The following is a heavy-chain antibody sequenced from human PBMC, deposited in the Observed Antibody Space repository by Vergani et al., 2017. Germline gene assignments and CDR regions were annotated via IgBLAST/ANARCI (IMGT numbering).Heavy chain of an antibody. CDR1: GGSISSSSYY. CDR2: IYYSGST. V-gene: IGHV4-39*07. Sequence: QLQLQESGPGLVKPSETLSLTCTVSGGSISSSSYYWGWIRQPPGKGLEWIGSIYYSGSTYYNPSLKSRVTISVDTSKIQFSLKLSSVTAADTAVYYCARDKGFDWSIDYWGQGTLVTVSS. D-gene: IGHD3-9*01. J-gene: IGHJ4*02. CDR3: ARDKGFDWSIDY.